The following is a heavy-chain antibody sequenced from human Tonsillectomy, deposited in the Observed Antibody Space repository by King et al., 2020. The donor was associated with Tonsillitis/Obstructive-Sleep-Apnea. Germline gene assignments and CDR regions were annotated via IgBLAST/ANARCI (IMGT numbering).Heavy chain of an antibody. J-gene: IGHJ3*02. CDR1: GFTFSNAW. V-gene: IGHV3-15*01. CDR3: ATGTAKDYSSGWYGAFDI. Sequence: VQLVESGGGLVKPGGSLRLSCAASGFTFSNAWMSWVRQAPGKGLEWVGRIKSKINGGTPDYAAPVIGRFTISRDDSKDMLYLQMNSLKTEDTAVYYCATGTAKDYSSGWYGAFDIWGQGTMVTVSS. D-gene: IGHD6-19*01. CDR2: IKSKINGGTP.